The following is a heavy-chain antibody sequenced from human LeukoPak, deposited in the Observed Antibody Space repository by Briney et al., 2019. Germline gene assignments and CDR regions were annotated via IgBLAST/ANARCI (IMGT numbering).Heavy chain of an antibody. CDR3: AKYLGGNCGVFGGFDN. J-gene: IGHJ4*02. D-gene: IGHD3-16*01. CDR1: GFTFTTYA. V-gene: IGHV3-23*01. Sequence: GGSLRLSCAASGFTFTTYALNWVRQAPGKGLEWVSGISIGSGGTYYADSVKGRFTSSRDDSKNTLYLQMSSLRTEDTAVYYCAKYLGGNCGVFGGFDNWGQGTLVTVSS. CDR2: ISIGSGGT.